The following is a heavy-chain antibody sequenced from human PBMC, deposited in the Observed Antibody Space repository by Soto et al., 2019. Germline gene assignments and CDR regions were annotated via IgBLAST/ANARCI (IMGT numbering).Heavy chain of an antibody. CDR2: MNPNSGHT. CDR1: GYAFTSSD. J-gene: IGHJ5*02. V-gene: IGHV1-8*01. Sequence: QVQLVQSGAEVRKPGASVKVSCKASGYAFTSSDINWMRQATGQGLEWMGWMNPNSGHTNYAQKFQGRVTMTRNTSISTAYMELTSLRSEDPAFYYCASGMSTPWGQGTLVTVSS. D-gene: IGHD3-16*01. CDR3: ASGMSTP.